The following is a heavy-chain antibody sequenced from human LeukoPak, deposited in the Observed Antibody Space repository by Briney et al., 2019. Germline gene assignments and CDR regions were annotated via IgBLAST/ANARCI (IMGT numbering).Heavy chain of an antibody. Sequence: SVKVSCKGSGGTFSSYAISWVRQAPGQGLEWMGGIIPIFGTANYAQKFQGRVTITTDESTSTAYMELSSLRSEDTAVYYCARGYCSSTSCRWGDYYYYMDVWGKGTTVTVSS. CDR2: IIPIFGTA. J-gene: IGHJ6*03. CDR3: ARGYCSSTSCRWGDYYYYMDV. V-gene: IGHV1-69*05. CDR1: GGTFSSYA. D-gene: IGHD2-2*01.